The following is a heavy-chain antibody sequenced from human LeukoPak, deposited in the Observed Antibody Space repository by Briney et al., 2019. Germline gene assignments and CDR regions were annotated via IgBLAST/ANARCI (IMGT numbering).Heavy chain of an antibody. Sequence: SETLSLTCTVSGGSIISYYWSWIRQPPGKGLEWIAYIYYSGSTNYNPSLKSRVTITLDTSKNQFSLKLSSVTAADTAVYYCATTMGYWGQGTLVTVSS. D-gene: IGHD3-3*01. CDR3: ATTMGY. CDR1: GGSIISYY. J-gene: IGHJ4*02. V-gene: IGHV4-59*01. CDR2: IYYSGST.